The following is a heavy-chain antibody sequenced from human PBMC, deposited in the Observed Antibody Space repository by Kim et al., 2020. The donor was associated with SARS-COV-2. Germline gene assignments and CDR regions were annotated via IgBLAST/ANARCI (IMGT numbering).Heavy chain of an antibody. D-gene: IGHD3-3*01. J-gene: IGHJ4*02. Sequence: GGSLRLSCAASGFTFSNYAMHWVRQAPGKGLEWVAVISDDGSNKYSADSVKGRFTISRDNSRSTLYLQMNRLRSDDTALYYCARDKARDLRPNFDFWGQGTLVTVSS. V-gene: IGHV3-30-3*01. CDR1: GFTFSNYA. CDR3: ARDKARDLRPNFDF. CDR2: ISDDGSNK.